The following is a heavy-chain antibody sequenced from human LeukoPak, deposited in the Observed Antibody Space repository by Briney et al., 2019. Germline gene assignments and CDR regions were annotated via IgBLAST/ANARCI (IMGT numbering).Heavy chain of an antibody. D-gene: IGHD3-16*02. J-gene: IGHJ4*02. CDR1: GFTFSSTT. CDR2: ITAIDGRT. CDR3: AKSLYGGCDY. V-gene: IGHV3-23*01. Sequence: GGSLRLSCVASGFTFSSTTMGWVRQAPGRGLEWVSSITAIDGRTYYADSVRGRFTIFRDNSKNTVYLQMNSLRVEDTAVYYCAKSLYGGCDYWGQGTVVTVSS.